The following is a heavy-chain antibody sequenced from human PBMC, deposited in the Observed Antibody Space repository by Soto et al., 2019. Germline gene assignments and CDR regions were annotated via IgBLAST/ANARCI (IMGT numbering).Heavy chain of an antibody. D-gene: IGHD3-22*01. V-gene: IGHV1-69*01. Sequence: QVQLVQSGAEGKKPGSSVKVSCKASGGTFSNYGISWVRQAPGQGPEWLGGIIPLFGTANYAQRFQGRVTITADESTSTAYMELSSLRSEDTTVYYCARPRSYYYDSSAERAFDIWGQGTMVTVSS. J-gene: IGHJ3*02. CDR1: GGTFSNYG. CDR2: IIPLFGTA. CDR3: ARPRSYYYDSSAERAFDI.